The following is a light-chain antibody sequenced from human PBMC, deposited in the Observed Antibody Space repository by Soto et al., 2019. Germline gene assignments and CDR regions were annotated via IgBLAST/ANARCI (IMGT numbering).Light chain of an antibody. CDR2: DVS. CDR1: SSDVGGYNY. V-gene: IGLV2-14*01. Sequence: QSVLTQPASVSGSPGQSITISCTGTSSDVGGYNYVSWYQQHPGKAPKLMIYDVSNRPSGVSNRFSGSKSGNTASLTISGLQAEDEADYYCSSYTSRSPRVFGEGTKVTV. J-gene: IGLJ2*01. CDR3: SSYTSRSPRV.